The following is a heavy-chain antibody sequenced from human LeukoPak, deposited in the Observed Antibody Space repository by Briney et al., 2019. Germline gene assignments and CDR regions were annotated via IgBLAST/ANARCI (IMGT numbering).Heavy chain of an antibody. CDR2: INPSGGST. Sequence: GASVKVSCTASGYTFTSYYMHWVRQAPGQGLEWMGIINPSGGSTSYAQKFQGRVTITADESTSTAYMELSSLRSEDTAVYYCARDRVTANELGDYYYYGMDVWGQGTTVTVSS. CDR1: GYTFTSYY. V-gene: IGHV1-46*01. CDR3: ARDRVTANELGDYYYYGMDV. J-gene: IGHJ6*02. D-gene: IGHD2-21*02.